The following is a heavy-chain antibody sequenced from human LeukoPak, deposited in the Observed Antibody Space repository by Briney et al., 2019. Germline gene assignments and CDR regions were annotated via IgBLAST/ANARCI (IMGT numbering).Heavy chain of an antibody. CDR1: EFTFSSYA. V-gene: IGHV3-23*01. CDR3: AKVTERFLESSDGMDV. Sequence: GGSLRLSCAASEFTFSSYAMSWVRQAPGKGLEWVSAISGSGGSTYYADSVKGRFTISRDNSKNTLYLQMNSLRAEDTAVYYCAKVTERFLESSDGMDVWGQGTTVTVSS. J-gene: IGHJ6*02. D-gene: IGHD3-3*01. CDR2: ISGSGGST.